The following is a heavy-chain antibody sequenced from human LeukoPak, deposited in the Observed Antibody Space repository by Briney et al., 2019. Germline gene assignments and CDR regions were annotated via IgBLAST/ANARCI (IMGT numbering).Heavy chain of an antibody. CDR3: ARDPCSGGTCYYYMVV. CDR2: INPNSGGT. Sequence: ASVKVSCKASGYTFTGYYMHWVRQAPGQGLEWMGRINPNSGGTSYAQKFQDRVTMTRDTSISTAYMELSTLTSDDTAVYYCARDPCSGGTCYYYMVVWGKGTTVTVSS. D-gene: IGHD2-15*01. J-gene: IGHJ6*03. V-gene: IGHV1-2*06. CDR1: GYTFTGYY.